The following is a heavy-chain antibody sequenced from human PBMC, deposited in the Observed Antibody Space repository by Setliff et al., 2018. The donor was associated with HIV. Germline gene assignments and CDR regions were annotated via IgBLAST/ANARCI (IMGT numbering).Heavy chain of an antibody. CDR2: IIPLFGTT. J-gene: IGHJ1*01. Sequence: SVKVSCKASGGTFSSYALSWVRQAPGQGLEWMGGIIPLFGTTKNAQKFQGRVTITADESTSTAYMELSSLRPEDTAVYYCARDPFPSTNYYDSSAYPFAEYFQHWGQGTLVTVSS. V-gene: IGHV1-69*13. CDR3: ARDPFPSTNYYDSSAYPFAEYFQH. CDR1: GGTFSSYA. D-gene: IGHD3-22*01.